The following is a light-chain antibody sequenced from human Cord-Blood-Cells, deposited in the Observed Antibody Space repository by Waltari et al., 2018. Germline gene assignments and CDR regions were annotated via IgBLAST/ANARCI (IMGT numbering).Light chain of an antibody. Sequence: AIQLTQSPSSLAASVGARVTITRRASQGISSALAWYQQKPGKAPKLLIYDASSLESGVPSRFSGSGSGTDFTLTISSLQPEDFATYYCQQFNSYPLTFGPGTKVDIK. V-gene: IGKV1-13*02. CDR1: QGISSA. CDR2: DAS. CDR3: QQFNSYPLT. J-gene: IGKJ3*01.